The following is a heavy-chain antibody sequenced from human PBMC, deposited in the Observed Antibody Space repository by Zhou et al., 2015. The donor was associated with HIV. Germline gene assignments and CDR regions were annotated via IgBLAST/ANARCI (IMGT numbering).Heavy chain of an antibody. J-gene: IGHJ4*02. CDR1: GFTFSNHA. D-gene: IGHD2-21*01. CDR3: ARDRGDCRTGTCYSDYIDD. Sequence: QEQLAESGGAVVQPGTSLRLSCAVSGFTFSNHAMHWVRQAPGRGLEWVAVISNDGRRNYFADSMRGRFTISRDNSKNMLFLQMNDLKAEDTAMYHCARDRGDCRTGTCYSDYIDDWGQGALVIVSS. V-gene: IGHV3-30*04. CDR2: ISNDGRRN.